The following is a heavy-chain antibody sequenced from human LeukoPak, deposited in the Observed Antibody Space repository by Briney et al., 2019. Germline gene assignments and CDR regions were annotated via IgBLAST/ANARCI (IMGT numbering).Heavy chain of an antibody. CDR1: GFTFSSYA. CDR3: AREYCGGDCYFSDAFDI. J-gene: IGHJ3*02. D-gene: IGHD2-21*02. Sequence: PGGSLRLSCAASGFTFSSYAMSWVRQAPGKGLEWVANIKQDGSEKYYVDSVKGRFTISRDNAKNSLYLQMNSLRAEDTAVYYCAREYCGGDCYFSDAFDIWGQGTMVTVSS. CDR2: IKQDGSEK. V-gene: IGHV3-7*01.